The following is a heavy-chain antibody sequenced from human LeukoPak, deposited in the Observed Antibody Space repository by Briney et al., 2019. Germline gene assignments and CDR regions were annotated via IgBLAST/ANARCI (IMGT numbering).Heavy chain of an antibody. D-gene: IGHD5-18*01. J-gene: IGHJ6*02. Sequence: GGSLRLSCAASGLTFNNYGMHWVRQAPGKGLEWVAVISYDGSTKYYADSVKGRFTISRDNSKNTLYLQMNSLRAEDTAVYYCAKGDEYNNGALGGMGVWGQGTTVTVSS. CDR3: AKGDEYNNGALGGMGV. CDR2: ISYDGSTK. V-gene: IGHV3-30*18. CDR1: GLTFNNYG.